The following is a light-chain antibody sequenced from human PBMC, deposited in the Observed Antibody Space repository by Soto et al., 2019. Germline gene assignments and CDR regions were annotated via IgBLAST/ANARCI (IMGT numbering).Light chain of an antibody. J-gene: IGLJ2*01. CDR1: SSNIGADYD. V-gene: IGLV1-40*01. CDR2: GNS. Sequence: QSVLTQPPSVSGAPGQRVTISCTGSSSNIGADYDVHWYQQLPGTAPKLLIYGNSNRPSGVPDRFSGSKSGTSTSLAITGLQAEDEADYYCQSYDSSLSAVLFGGGTKLTVL. CDR3: QSYDSSLSAVL.